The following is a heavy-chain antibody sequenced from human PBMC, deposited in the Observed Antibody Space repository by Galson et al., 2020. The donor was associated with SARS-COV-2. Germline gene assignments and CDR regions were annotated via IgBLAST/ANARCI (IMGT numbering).Heavy chain of an antibody. J-gene: IGHJ4*02. V-gene: IGHV4-28*01. CDR1: GPYISSTNW. D-gene: IGHD3-22*01. Sequence: ASETLSLTCAVSGPYISSTNWWGWIRQPPGMGLAWIGYIYFTASTYYTPSLQSRVTMPVDTAKNQFSLTLTSVTAVDTAVHYCARSVGHYYDSSGYHPFDYWGQGTLVTVSS. CDR3: ARSVGHYYDSSGYHPFDY. CDR2: IYFTAST.